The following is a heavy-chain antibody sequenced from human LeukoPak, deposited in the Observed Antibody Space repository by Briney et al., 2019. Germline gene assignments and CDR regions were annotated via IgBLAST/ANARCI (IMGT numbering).Heavy chain of an antibody. J-gene: IGHJ4*02. CDR1: GGSFSGYY. D-gene: IGHD2-8*01. CDR2: INHSGST. CDR3: ARKGVYLND. V-gene: IGHV4-34*01. Sequence: PSETLSLTCAVYGGSFSGYYWSWIRQPPGKGLEWIGEINHSGSTNYNPSLTSRGTISVDTSKNHFSLKLSSVTAADTAVYYCARKGVYLNDWGQGTLVTVSS.